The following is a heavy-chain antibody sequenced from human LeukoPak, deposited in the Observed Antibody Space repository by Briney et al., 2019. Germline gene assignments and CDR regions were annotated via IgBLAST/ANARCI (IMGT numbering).Heavy chain of an antibody. J-gene: IGHJ4*02. V-gene: IGHV3-9*01. Sequence: GRSLRLSCAASGFTFDNYAMHWVRQAPGKGLEWVSGIAWNSGNTGFADSVKGQFTISRDNAENSLYLQMNSLTPEDTAFYFCAKDMNSNGSGSSYNPWGPFDSWGQGTLVTVSS. CDR3: AKDMNSNGSGSSYNPWGPFDS. CDR1: GFTFDNYA. D-gene: IGHD3-10*01. CDR2: IAWNSGNT.